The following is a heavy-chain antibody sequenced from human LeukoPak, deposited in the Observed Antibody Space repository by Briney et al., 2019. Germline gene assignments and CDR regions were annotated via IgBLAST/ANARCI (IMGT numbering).Heavy chain of an antibody. CDR2: IYSDGSSR. V-gene: IGHV3-74*01. Sequence: GGSLRLSCAASGFTFSSYWMHWVRQAPGKGRLWVSRIYSDGSSRTYADSVKGRFTISRDNSKNTLYLQMNGLRVEDTAVYYCARDNSYGMDVWGHGTRSPSL. CDR3: ARDNSYGMDV. CDR1: GFTFSSYW. J-gene: IGHJ6*02.